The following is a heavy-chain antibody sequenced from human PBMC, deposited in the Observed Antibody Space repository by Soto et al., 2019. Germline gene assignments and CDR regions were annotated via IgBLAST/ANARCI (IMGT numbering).Heavy chain of an antibody. D-gene: IGHD1-1*01. CDR2: IDWNGNT. V-gene: IGHV4-39*01. Sequence: QLQLQESGPGLVEPSETLSLTCTVSGGSISSSPYYWAWIRQPPGKGLQWIGNIDWNGNTFYHPSLKSRVAISTDASKNQYSLRLSSVTASDTAVYYCARHGPLTNNWNQLNCWGQGTLVTVSS. CDR3: ARHGPLTNNWNQLNC. CDR1: GGSISSSPYY. J-gene: IGHJ4*02.